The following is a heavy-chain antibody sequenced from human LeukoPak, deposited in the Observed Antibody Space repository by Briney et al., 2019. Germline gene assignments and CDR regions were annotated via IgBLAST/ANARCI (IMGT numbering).Heavy chain of an antibody. CDR1: GYSFTATY. Sequence: ASVKVSCKASGYSFTATYMHWVRQAPGQGLEWMGWVNPQNGDTQYAQKFQGRVTMTRDTSINTVYMEMTSLRSDDTPVYYCAPDSTTYPWGQGTMVTVSS. J-gene: IGHJ3*01. D-gene: IGHD2-2*01. CDR2: VNPQNGDT. V-gene: IGHV1-2*02. CDR3: APDSTTYP.